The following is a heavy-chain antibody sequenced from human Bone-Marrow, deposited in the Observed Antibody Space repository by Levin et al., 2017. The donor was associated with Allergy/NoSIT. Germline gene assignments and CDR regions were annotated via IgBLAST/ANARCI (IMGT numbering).Heavy chain of an antibody. V-gene: IGHV3-7*01. CDR2: IKEDGSEK. J-gene: IGHJ5*02. Sequence: TGVSLRLSCAASGFTFSNSWMSWVRQAPGKGLEWVANIKEDGSEKYYVDSVKGRFTISRDNAKNSLYVQMNSLRAEDTAVYYCARDQFRRATIGARWFDPWGQGTLVTVSS. CDR1: GFTFSNSW. CDR3: ARDQFRRATIGARWFDP. D-gene: IGHD5-24*01.